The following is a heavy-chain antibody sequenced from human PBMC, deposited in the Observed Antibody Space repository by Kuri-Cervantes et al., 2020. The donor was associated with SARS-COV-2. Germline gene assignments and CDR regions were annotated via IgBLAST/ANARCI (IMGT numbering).Heavy chain of an antibody. V-gene: IGHV3-21*01. CDR3: ARGRGVIDY. CDR1: GFTFRSYT. CDR2: ITGSGSYS. D-gene: IGHD3-10*01. Sequence: GESLKISCVASGFTFRSYTMTWVRQASGKALEWVSFITGSGSYSYYADSLKGRMSISKDDAKNSLYLQMNSLRAEDTAVYYCARGRGVIDYWGQGTLVTVSS. J-gene: IGHJ4*02.